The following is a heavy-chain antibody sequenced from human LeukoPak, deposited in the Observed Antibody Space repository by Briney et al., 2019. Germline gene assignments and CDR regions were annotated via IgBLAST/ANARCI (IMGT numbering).Heavy chain of an antibody. CDR2: MNPNSGNT. J-gene: IGHJ4*02. D-gene: IGHD2-8*01. Sequence: ASVKVSCKASGYTFTSYDINWVRQATGQGLEWMGWMNPNSGNTGYAQKFQGRVTITRNTSISTAYMELSSLRAEDTAVYYCAKQWWLIPVPVDYWGQGTLVTVSS. V-gene: IGHV1-8*03. CDR3: AKQWWLIPVPVDY. CDR1: GYTFTSYD.